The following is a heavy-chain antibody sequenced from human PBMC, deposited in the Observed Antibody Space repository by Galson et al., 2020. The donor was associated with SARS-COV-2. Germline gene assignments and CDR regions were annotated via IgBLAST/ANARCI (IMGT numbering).Heavy chain of an antibody. D-gene: IGHD4-17*01. CDR2: INPNSGGT. V-gene: IGHV1-2*02. CDR3: ARVRGRTTVVTPSPGYYYYGMDV. CDR1: GYTFTGYY. J-gene: IGHJ6*02. Sequence: ASVKVSCKASGYTFTGYYMHWVRQAPGQGLEWMGWINPNSGGTNYAQKFQGRVTMTRDTSISTAYMELSRLRSDDTAVYYCARVRGRTTVVTPSPGYYYYGMDVWGQGTTVTVSS.